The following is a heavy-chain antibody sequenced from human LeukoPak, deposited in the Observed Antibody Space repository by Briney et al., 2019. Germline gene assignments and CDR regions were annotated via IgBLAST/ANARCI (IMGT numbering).Heavy chain of an antibody. CDR1: GGTFSSYT. D-gene: IGHD5-24*01. CDR2: IIPILGIA. V-gene: IGHV1-69*02. Sequence: SVKVSCKASGGTFSSYTVSWVRQAPGQGLEWMGRIIPILGIANYAQKFQGRVTITADKSTSTAYMELSSLRSEDTAVYYCASPGARWLQEPFDYWGQGTLVTVSS. CDR3: ASPGARWLQEPFDY. J-gene: IGHJ4*02.